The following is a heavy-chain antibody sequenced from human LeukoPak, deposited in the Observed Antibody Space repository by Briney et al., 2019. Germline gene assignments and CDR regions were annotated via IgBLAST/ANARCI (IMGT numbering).Heavy chain of an antibody. CDR2: IKQDGSEK. CDR3: ARPERYSSSWAYFDY. J-gene: IGHJ4*02. Sequence: GGSLRLSCAVSGFTFSSYWMSWVRQAPGKGLEWVANIKQDGSEKYYVDSVKGGFTISRDNAKNSLYLQMNSLRAEDTAVYYCARPERYSSSWAYFDYWGQGTLVTVSS. V-gene: IGHV3-7*01. D-gene: IGHD6-13*01. CDR1: GFTFSSYW.